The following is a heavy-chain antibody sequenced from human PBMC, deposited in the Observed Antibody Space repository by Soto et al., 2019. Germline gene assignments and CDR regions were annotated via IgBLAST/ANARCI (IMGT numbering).Heavy chain of an antibody. Sequence: GPEMKKPGASVKVSCKASGYTYTNYGLTWVRQAPGQGLEWMGWISIYNGDTEYAQKFQDRVTLTIDTSTSTGYMEMRSLRSDDTAIYYCARDNGDSGASLVDYWGQGTLITVSS. CDR1: GYTYTNYG. J-gene: IGHJ4*02. V-gene: IGHV1-18*01. CDR3: ARDNGDSGASLVDY. D-gene: IGHD2-8*01. CDR2: ISIYNGDT.